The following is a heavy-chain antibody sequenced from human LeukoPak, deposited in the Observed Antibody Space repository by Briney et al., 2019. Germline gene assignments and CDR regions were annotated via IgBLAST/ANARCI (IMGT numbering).Heavy chain of an antibody. V-gene: IGHV1-8*01. D-gene: IGHD3-9*01. J-gene: IGHJ6*03. CDR1: GYTFTSYD. Sequence: ASVKVSCKASGYTFTSYDINWVRQATGQGLEWMGWMNPNSGNTGYAQKFQGRVTMTRNTSISTAYMELSSLRSEDTAVYYCARVLVIRAGVYMDVWGKGITVTVSS. CDR3: ARVLVIRAGVYMDV. CDR2: MNPNSGNT.